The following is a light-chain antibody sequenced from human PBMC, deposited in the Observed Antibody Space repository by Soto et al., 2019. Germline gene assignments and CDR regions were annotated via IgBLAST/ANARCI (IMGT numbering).Light chain of an antibody. CDR2: GNA. J-gene: IGLJ2*01. CDR3: LSFDSSLSVV. CDR1: SSNIGAGYD. Sequence: QSVLTQPPSVSGAPGQRVTISCTGSSSNIGAGYDVHGYQQLPGRAPKLLIYGNANRPSGVPDRFSCSKSGTSASLAITGLQAEDEADYYCLSFDSSLSVVFGGGTKLTVL. V-gene: IGLV1-40*01.